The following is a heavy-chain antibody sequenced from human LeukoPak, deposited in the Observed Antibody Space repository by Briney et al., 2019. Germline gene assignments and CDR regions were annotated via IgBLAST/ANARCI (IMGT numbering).Heavy chain of an antibody. CDR2: IYASGSS. CDR3: ARDQSGSGGNNNDAFDI. CDR1: GGSISNYY. D-gene: IGHD3-16*01. V-gene: IGHV4-4*07. Sequence: PSETLSLTCSVSGGSISNYYWNWIRQPAGKGLEWIGRIYASGSSRYNPSFKGRVTMSADSSKNQVSLNVTSVTAADTAVYFCARDQSGSGGNNNDAFDIWGQGTVVTVSS. J-gene: IGHJ3*02.